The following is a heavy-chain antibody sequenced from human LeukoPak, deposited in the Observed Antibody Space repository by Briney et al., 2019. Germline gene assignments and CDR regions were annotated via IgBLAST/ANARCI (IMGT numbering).Heavy chain of an antibody. Sequence: GGSLRLSCAASGFTFINYWMSWVRQAPGKGLEWVVNIKQDGSEKYYVDSVEGRFTISRDNAKNSVTLQMNSLRGEDTAVYYCVRALGSSSADSWGQGTLVIVSS. V-gene: IGHV3-7*01. D-gene: IGHD6-6*01. CDR2: IKQDGSEK. CDR1: GFTFINYW. CDR3: VRALGSSSADS. J-gene: IGHJ4*02.